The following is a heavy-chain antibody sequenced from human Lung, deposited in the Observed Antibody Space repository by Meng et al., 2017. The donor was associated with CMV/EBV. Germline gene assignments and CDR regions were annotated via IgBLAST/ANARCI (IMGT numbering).Heavy chain of an antibody. Sequence: GGSLRLXXAASGFTFSSYEMNWVRQAPGKGLEWVSYISSSGSTIYYADSVKGRFTISRDNAKNSLYLQMNSLRAEDTAVYYCASLKDIVVVPAAKGSKYYYYGMDVWGQGXTVTVSS. CDR1: GFTFSSYE. J-gene: IGHJ6*02. D-gene: IGHD2-2*01. CDR2: ISSSGSTI. V-gene: IGHV3-48*03. CDR3: ASLKDIVVVPAAKGSKYYYYGMDV.